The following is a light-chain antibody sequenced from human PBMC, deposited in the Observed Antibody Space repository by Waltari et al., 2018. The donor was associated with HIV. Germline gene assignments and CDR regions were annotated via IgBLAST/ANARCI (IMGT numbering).Light chain of an antibody. CDR1: SGSVSTSYH. CDR2: STT. V-gene: IGLV8-61*01. CDR3: ALYMGSGIWV. Sequence: QTVVTQEPSFSVSPGGTVTLTCGLTSGSVSTSYHSSWYQQTPGQAPRTLISSTTPRSYGVPDRFSGSILGKKAALTITGAQAEDEADYHCALYMGSGIWVFGGGTKLTV. J-gene: IGLJ3*02.